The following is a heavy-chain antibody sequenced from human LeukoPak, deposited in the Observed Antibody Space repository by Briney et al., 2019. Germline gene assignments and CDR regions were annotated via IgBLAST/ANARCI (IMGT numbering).Heavy chain of an antibody. D-gene: IGHD3-9*01. Sequence: GGSLRLSCAASGFTFSSYSMNWVRQAPGKGLEWVSSISSSSSYIYYADSVKGRFTISRDNAKSSLYLQMNSLRAEDSAVYYCARGLKLRYFDWLPPDTYYYYMDVWGKGTTVTISS. V-gene: IGHV3-21*01. CDR2: ISSSSSYI. CDR3: ARGLKLRYFDWLPPDTYYYYMDV. J-gene: IGHJ6*03. CDR1: GFTFSSYS.